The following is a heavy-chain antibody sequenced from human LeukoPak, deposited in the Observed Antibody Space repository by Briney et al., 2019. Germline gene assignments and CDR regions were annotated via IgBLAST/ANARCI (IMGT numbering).Heavy chain of an antibody. V-gene: IGHV3-7*01. CDR1: GFTFSSYW. CDR3: ARVGGARDYGDPYFDY. CDR2: IKQDGSEK. Sequence: QPGGSLRLSCAASGFTFSSYWMSWVRQAPGRGLEWVANIKQDGSEKYYVDSVKGRFTISRDNAKNSLYLQMNSLRAEDAAVYYCARVGGARDYGDPYFDYWGQGTLVTVSS. J-gene: IGHJ4*02. D-gene: IGHD4-17*01.